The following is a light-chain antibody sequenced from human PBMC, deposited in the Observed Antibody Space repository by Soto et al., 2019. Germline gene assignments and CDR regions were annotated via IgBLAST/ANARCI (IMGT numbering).Light chain of an antibody. CDR1: QSVNNY. CDR3: QQRSNWPLSFT. J-gene: IGKJ3*01. V-gene: IGKV3-11*01. CDR2: DAS. Sequence: EIVLTQSPATLSLSPGERATLSCRASQSVNNYLAWYQQKPGQAPRLLIYDASNRATGIPARFRGSGSGTDITLTISSLEPEDFAVYYCQQRSNWPLSFTFGPGTKVDIK.